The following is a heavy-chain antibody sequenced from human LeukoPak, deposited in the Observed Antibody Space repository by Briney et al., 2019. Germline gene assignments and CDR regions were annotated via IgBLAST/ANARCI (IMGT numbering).Heavy chain of an antibody. CDR2: INSDGSAT. J-gene: IGHJ4*02. V-gene: IGHV3-74*01. CDR1: GFTFSNYW. CDR3: ARGGSYSYGPFDY. D-gene: IGHD5-18*01. Sequence: PGGSLRLSCAASGFTFSNYWMHWVRQAPGKGLVWVSRINSDGSATTYADSVKGRFTISRDNAKNTLYLQMNSLSAEDTAVYYCARGGSYSYGPFDYWGQGTLSTVSS.